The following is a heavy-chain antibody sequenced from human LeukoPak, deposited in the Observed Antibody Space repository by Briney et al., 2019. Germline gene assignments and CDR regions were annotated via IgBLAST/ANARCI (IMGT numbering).Heavy chain of an antibody. CDR2: INHSGST. V-gene: IGHV4-34*01. CDR3: ARVAAAGDYYFDY. J-gene: IGHJ4*02. Sequence: SETLSLTCAVYGGSFSGYYWSWIRQPPGKGLEWIGEINHSGSTNYNPSLKSRVTISVDTSKNQFSLKLYSVTAADTAVYYCARVAAAGDYYFDYWGQGTLVTVSS. CDR1: GGSFSGYY. D-gene: IGHD6-13*01.